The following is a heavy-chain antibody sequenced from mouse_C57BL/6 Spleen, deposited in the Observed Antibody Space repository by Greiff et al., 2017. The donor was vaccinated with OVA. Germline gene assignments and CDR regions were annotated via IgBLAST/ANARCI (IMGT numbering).Heavy chain of an antibody. CDR2: IYPGGGDT. J-gene: IGHJ1*03. CDR1: GYAFSSSW. CDR3: AKGVYHWYFEV. Sequence: VQLQQSGPELVKPGASVKISCKASGYAFSSSWMNWVKQRPGKGLEWIGRIYPGGGDTNYNGKFKGKATLTADKSSSTAYMQLSSLTSEDSAVXLCAKGVYHWYFEVWGTGTTVTVSS. V-gene: IGHV1-82*01.